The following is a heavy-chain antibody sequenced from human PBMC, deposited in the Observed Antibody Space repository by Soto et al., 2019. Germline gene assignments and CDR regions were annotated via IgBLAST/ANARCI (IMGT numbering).Heavy chain of an antibody. CDR1: GGSISGSPYY. CDR3: VSQRTSVLTQAYFDY. V-gene: IGHV4-39*07. Sequence: SETLSLTCTVSGGSISGSPYYWGWIRQPPGKGLEWIGSIYYSGSTYYNPSLKSRVTISVDTSKNQFSLKLSSVTAADTAVYYCVSQRTSVLTQAYFDYWGPGALVTVSS. D-gene: IGHD2-8*01. CDR2: IYYSGST. J-gene: IGHJ4*02.